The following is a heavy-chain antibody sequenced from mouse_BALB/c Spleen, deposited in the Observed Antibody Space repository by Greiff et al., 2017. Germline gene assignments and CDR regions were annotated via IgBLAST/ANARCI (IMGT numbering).Heavy chain of an antibody. CDR3: ARDYGSSGYCDV. V-gene: IGHV14-3*02. J-gene: IGHJ1*01. CDR2: IDPANGNT. CDR1: GFNIKDTY. D-gene: IGHD1-1*01. Sequence: VQLQQSGAELVKPGASVKLSCTASGFNIKDTYMHWVKQRPEQGLEWIGRIDPANGNTKYDPKFQGKATITADTSSNTAYLQLSSLTSEDTAVYYCARDYGSSGYCDVWGAGTTVTVSS.